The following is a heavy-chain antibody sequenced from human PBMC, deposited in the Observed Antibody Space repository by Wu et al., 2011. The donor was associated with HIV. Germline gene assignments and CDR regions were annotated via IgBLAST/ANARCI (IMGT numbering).Heavy chain of an antibody. Sequence: GREVTKPGSSVTVSCKTSGDITTAYTFNWVRQVPGQGFQWVGTIIPVFGTTHYAQHLQGRLTITTDDAMTTAYMELTRLISDDTAIYFCATSQGIKVSDILFDSWGQGTLVVVSS. V-gene: IGHV1-69*05. J-gene: IGHJ4*02. CDR2: IIPVFGTT. CDR3: ATSQGIKVSDILFDS. D-gene: IGHD5/OR15-5a*01. CDR1: GDITTAYT.